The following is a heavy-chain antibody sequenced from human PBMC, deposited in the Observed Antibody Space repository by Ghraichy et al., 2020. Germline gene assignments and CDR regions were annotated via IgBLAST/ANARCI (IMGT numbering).Heavy chain of an antibody. CDR2: ISSSSSYI. V-gene: IGHV3-21*01. Sequence: GGSLRLSCAASGFTFSSYSMNWVRQAPGKGLEWVSSISSSSSYIYYADSVKGRFTISRDNAKNSLYLQMNSLRAEDTAVYYCAREKGYSYGPWKDFDYWGQGTLVTVSS. CDR1: GFTFSSYS. CDR3: AREKGYSYGPWKDFDY. J-gene: IGHJ4*02. D-gene: IGHD5-18*01.